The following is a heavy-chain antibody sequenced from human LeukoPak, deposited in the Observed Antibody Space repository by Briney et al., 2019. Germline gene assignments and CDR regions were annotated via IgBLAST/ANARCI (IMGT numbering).Heavy chain of an antibody. V-gene: IGHV4-59*01. CDR2: IYYSGST. D-gene: IGHD3-10*01. J-gene: IGHJ5*02. CDR1: GGSISSYY. CDR3: AREKYYYGSGSYSNKNHWGFDP. Sequence: SETLSLTCTVSGGSISSYYWSWIRQPPGKGLEWIGYIYYSGSTNYNPSLKSRVTISVDTSKNQFSLKLSSVTAADTAVYYCAREKYYYGSGSYSNKNHWGFDPWGQGTLVTVSS.